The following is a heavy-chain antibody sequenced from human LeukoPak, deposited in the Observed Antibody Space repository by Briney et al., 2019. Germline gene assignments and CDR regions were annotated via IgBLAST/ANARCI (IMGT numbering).Heavy chain of an antibody. D-gene: IGHD3-10*01. Sequence: GASVKVSCKASGYTFTSYGISWVRQAPGQGLEWMGWISAYNGNTNYAQKLQGRVTMTTDTSTSTAYMELRSLRSDDTAVYYCARVWFGELLPPLVYFDHWGQGTLVTVSS. V-gene: IGHV1-18*01. CDR1: GYTFTSYG. J-gene: IGHJ4*02. CDR3: ARVWFGELLPPLVYFDH. CDR2: ISAYNGNT.